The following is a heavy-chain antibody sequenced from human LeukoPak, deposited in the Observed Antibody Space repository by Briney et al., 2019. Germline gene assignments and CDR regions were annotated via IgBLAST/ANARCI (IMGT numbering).Heavy chain of an antibody. CDR2: IDGDESAT. D-gene: IGHD6-19*01. V-gene: IGHV3-74*01. Sequence: PGGSLRLSCAASGFTFRSHWMHWVRQAPGKGLIWISRIDGDESATYYGDSVKGRFTISRDNAKNTLYLQMNSLRAEDTAVYYCASSVAGLYYFDYWGQGTLVTVSS. J-gene: IGHJ4*02. CDR1: GFTFRSHW. CDR3: ASSVAGLYYFDY.